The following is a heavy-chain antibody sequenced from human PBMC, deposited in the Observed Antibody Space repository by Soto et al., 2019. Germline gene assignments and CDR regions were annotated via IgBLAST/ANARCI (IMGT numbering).Heavy chain of an antibody. CDR3: ARDSHVGSGWQLTADY. D-gene: IGHD6-19*01. CDR2: IWYDGSNK. CDR1: GFTFSRYG. Sequence: QVQLVESGGGVVQPGRSLRLSCAASGFTFSRYGMHWVRQAPGQGLEWVAVIWYDGSNKYYAESVKGRFTISRDNSKNTLYLQMNSLRAEDTAVYYCARDSHVGSGWQLTADYWGQGTLVTVSS. J-gene: IGHJ4*02. V-gene: IGHV3-33*01.